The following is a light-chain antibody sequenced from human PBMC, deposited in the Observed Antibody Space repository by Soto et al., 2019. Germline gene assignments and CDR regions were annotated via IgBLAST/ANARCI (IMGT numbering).Light chain of an antibody. Sequence: EIVTTQSPVTLSVSPGETATLSCRASQSVSYNLAWYQQKPGQAPRLLIYGAFTRATGIPARFSGSGSGTEFTLTISSLQSEDFAVYYCQQYKNWPPLTFGGGTKVEIK. V-gene: IGKV3-15*01. CDR1: QSVSYN. CDR3: QQYKNWPPLT. J-gene: IGKJ4*02. CDR2: GAF.